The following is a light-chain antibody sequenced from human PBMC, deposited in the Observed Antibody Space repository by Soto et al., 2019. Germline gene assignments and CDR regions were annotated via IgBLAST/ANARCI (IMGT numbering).Light chain of an antibody. J-gene: IGKJ1*01. CDR3: QHYNSYSEA. CDR2: KAS. CDR1: QTISSW. V-gene: IGKV1-5*03. Sequence: DIQMTQSPSTLSGSVGDRVTITCRSSQTISSWLAWYQQKPGKAPKLLIYKASTLKSGVPSRFSGSGSGTEFTLTISSLQHEDFATYYCQHYNSYSEAFGQVTKVDIK.